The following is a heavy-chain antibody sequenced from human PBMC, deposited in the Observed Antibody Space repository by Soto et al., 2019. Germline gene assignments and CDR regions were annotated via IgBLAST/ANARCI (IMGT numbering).Heavy chain of an antibody. Sequence: QVQLVQSGAEVKKPGASVKVSCKASGYTFTSYGISWVRQAPGQGLEWMGWISAYNGNTNYAQKLQGIVTITTDTSTITAYMELRSLISHDAAVYYCARNQFDSYGPKGGLDYWGQGTLVTVSS. J-gene: IGHJ4*02. CDR2: ISAYNGNT. D-gene: IGHD5-18*01. V-gene: IGHV1-18*01. CDR3: ARNQFDSYGPKGGLDY. CDR1: GYTFTSYG.